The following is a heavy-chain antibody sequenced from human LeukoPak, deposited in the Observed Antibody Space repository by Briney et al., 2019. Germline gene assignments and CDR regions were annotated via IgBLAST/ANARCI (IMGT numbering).Heavy chain of an antibody. V-gene: IGHV4-59*01. CDR3: ARVHDYGDYRPSYFDY. CDR1: GGSISSYY. D-gene: IGHD4-17*01. Sequence: PSETLSLTCTVSGGSISSYYWSWIRQPPGKGLEWIGYIYYSGSTNYNPSLKSRVTISVDTSKNQFSLKLSSVTAADTAVYYCARVHDYGDYRPSYFDYWGQGTLVTVSS. J-gene: IGHJ4*02. CDR2: IYYSGST.